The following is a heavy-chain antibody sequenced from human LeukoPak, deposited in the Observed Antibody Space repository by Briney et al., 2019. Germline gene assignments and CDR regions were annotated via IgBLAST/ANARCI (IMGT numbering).Heavy chain of an antibody. V-gene: IGHV3-23*01. Sequence: GGSLRLSCAASGFTFSSYAMIWVRQAPGKGLEWVSGISGSGGSTYYADSVKGRFTISRDNSKNTLYLQMNRLRAEETAVYYCAKASGYSYGYYSDYWGQGTLVTVSS. CDR2: ISGSGGST. D-gene: IGHD5-18*01. CDR3: AKASGYSYGYYSDY. J-gene: IGHJ4*02. CDR1: GFTFSSYA.